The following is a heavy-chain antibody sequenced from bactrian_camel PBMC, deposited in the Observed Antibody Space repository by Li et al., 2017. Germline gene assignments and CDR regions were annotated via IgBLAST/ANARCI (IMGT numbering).Heavy chain of an antibody. CDR1: GFTFGTYW. V-gene: IGHV3S1*01. D-gene: IGHD4*01. CDR2: IYTVDHSS. J-gene: IGHJ4*01. Sequence: HVQLVESGGGLVQPGGSLRLSCAASGFTFGTYWIYWFRQAPGKEREGVAFIYTVDHSSYYLDSVKDRFTISLDNAMDNTKNTLYLQMNSLRPEDTAVYHCAAEAFAHPGATMCAQPGRSQGTQVTVS.